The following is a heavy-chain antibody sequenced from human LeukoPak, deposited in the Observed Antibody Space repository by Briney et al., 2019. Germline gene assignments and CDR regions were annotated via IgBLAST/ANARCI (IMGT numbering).Heavy chain of an antibody. V-gene: IGHV3-48*04. CDR2: ISSSGSTI. CDR1: GYTFRSYW. Sequence: GGSLRLSCGASGYTFRSYWMTWVRQARGKGLVGVSYISSSGSTIYYADSVKVRFTISRDNAKNSLYLQMNSLRAEDTAVYYCAELGITMIGGVWGKGTTVTISS. J-gene: IGHJ6*04. D-gene: IGHD3-10*02. CDR3: AELGITMIGGV.